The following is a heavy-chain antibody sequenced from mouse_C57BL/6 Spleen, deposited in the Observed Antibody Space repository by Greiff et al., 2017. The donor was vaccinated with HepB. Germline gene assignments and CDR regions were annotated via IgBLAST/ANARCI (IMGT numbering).Heavy chain of an antibody. CDR3: ARGYDQAWFAY. Sequence: VQLKESGPELVKPGASVKISCKASGYAFSSSWMNWVKQRPGKGLEWIGRIYPGDGDTNYNGKFKGKATLTADKSSSTAYMQLSSLTSEDSAVYFCARGYDQAWFAYWGQGTLVTVSA. CDR2: IYPGDGDT. J-gene: IGHJ3*01. CDR1: GYAFSSSW. D-gene: IGHD2-3*01. V-gene: IGHV1-82*01.